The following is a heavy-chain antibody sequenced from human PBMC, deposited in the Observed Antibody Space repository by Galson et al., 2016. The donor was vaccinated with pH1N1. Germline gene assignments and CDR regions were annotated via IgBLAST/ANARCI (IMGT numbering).Heavy chain of an antibody. CDR2: VIWNGGSP. CDR3: VRKNYGDAFDI. V-gene: IGHV3-20*04. CDR1: GFTFNEYG. J-gene: IGHJ3*02. Sequence: SLRLSCAASGFTFNEYGMNWVRQAPGKGLEWVSGVIWNGGSPGYADSVKGRFTICRDNAKKSLYLQLNSLRAEDTAVYYCVRKNYGDAFDIWGRGTMVTVSS. D-gene: IGHD3-10*01.